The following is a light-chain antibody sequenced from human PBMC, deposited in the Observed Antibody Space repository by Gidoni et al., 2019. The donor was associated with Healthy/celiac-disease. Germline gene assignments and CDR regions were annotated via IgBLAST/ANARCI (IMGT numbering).Light chain of an antibody. J-gene: IGKJ4*01. CDR1: QSVSSN. Sequence: EIGMTHSPAPLSVSPGERATLSCRASQSVSSNLAWYQQKPGQAPRLLIYGASTRATGIPARFSGSGSGTEFTLTISSLQSEDFAVYYCQQYNNWPPLTFGGGTKVEIK. CDR2: GAS. V-gene: IGKV3-15*01. CDR3: QQYNNWPPLT.